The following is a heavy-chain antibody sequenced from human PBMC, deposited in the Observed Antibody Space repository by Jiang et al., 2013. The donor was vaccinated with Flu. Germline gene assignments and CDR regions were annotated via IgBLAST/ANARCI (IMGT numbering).Heavy chain of an antibody. V-gene: IGHV4-59*01. D-gene: IGHD3-22*01. CDR2: ISDSGST. Sequence: GPGLVKPSETLSLTCTVSGDSISSYDWNWIRQPPGKGLEWVGYISDSGSTNYNPSLKSRVNISVDTSKNQFSLNLSSVTAADTAVYYCARGFWDYNSGYYGIDYWGQGTLVTVSS. CDR1: GDSISSYD. CDR3: ARGFWDYNSGYYGIDY. J-gene: IGHJ4*02.